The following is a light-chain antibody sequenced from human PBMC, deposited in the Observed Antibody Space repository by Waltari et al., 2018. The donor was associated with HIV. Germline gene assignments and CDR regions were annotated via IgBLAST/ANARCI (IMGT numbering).Light chain of an antibody. V-gene: IGLV6-57*04. J-gene: IGLJ2*01. CDR1: SGTIASNS. CDR2: EDT. CDR3: QSYDTTNHLI. Sequence: FMLTQPHSMSASPGTTVTISCTRSSGTIASNSVQWYQQRPGGAPTTVVFEDTQRPSGVPERVSGSIDSSSTSASLASSGLKTEDEAYYYCQSYDTTNHLIFGGGTKVTVL.